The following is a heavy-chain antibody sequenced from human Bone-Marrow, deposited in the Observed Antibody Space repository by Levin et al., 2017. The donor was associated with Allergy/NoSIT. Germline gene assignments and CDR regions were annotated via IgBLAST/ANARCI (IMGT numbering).Heavy chain of an antibody. CDR2: FDPEDGET. CDR3: ATVSEYIWGSYRYPFKY. V-gene: IGHV1-24*01. Sequence: GESLKISCKVSGYTLTELSMHWVRQAPGKGLEWMGGFDPEDGETIYAQKFQGRVTMTEDTSTDTAYMELSSLRSEDTAVYYCATVSEYIWGSYRYPFKYWGQGTLVTVSS. D-gene: IGHD3-16*02. J-gene: IGHJ4*02. CDR1: GYTLTELS.